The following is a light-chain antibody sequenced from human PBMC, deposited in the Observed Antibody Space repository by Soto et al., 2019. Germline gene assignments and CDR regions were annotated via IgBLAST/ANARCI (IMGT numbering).Light chain of an antibody. J-gene: IGKJ4*01. Sequence: VLTQSPGTLSLSPGERATISCGASQSVTSSYLACHQQKGGQAPRLRIYGEYSRATGVPASFSGSGTGTDFPLTISRLEPEDFAVYFCRQYRSSSSAFAGGTKVDI. CDR2: GEY. V-gene: IGKV3-20*01. CDR1: QSVTSSY. CDR3: RQYRSSSSA.